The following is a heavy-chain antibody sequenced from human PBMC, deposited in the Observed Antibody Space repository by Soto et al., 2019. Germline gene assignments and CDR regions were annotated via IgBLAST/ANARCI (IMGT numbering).Heavy chain of an antibody. D-gene: IGHD3-10*01. V-gene: IGHV4-39*01. CDR1: GGSISSSSYY. CDR2: IYYSGST. J-gene: IGHJ4*02. Sequence: QLQLQESGPGLVKPSETLSLTCTVSGGSISSSSYYWGWIRQPPGKGLEWIGRIYYSGSTHYNPSLKSRVTISVDTSKIQFSLKLSSVPAADTAVYYCARRLWFGETHFDYWGQGTLVTVSS. CDR3: ARRLWFGETHFDY.